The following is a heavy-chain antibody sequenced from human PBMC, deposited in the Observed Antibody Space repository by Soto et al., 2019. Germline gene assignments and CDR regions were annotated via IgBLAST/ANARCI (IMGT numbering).Heavy chain of an antibody. CDR1: GGTISGYY. J-gene: IGHJ6*02. Sequence: SETLSLTCIVSGGTISGYYWSWIRQPPGKGLEWIGYIYSRGTTSYNPSLKSRATILVDTSKNQFSLRLTSVTATDTAVYYCATGRISRGLDVWGQGTKVTVYS. CDR3: ATGRISRGLDV. CDR2: IYSRGTT. V-gene: IGHV4-59*12.